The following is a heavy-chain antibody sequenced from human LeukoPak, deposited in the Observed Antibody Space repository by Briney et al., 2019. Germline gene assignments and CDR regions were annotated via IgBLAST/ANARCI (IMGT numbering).Heavy chain of an antibody. CDR2: INPNSGGT. D-gene: IGHD3-22*01. Sequence: ASVKVSCKASGYTFTGYYMHWVRQAPGQGLEWMGWINPNSGGTNYAQKFQGRVTMTRDTSIGTAYMELSRLRSDDTAVYYCATGTYYYDSSGYYPFDYWGQGTLVTVSS. CDR3: ATGTYYYDSSGYYPFDY. J-gene: IGHJ4*02. CDR1: GYTFTGYY. V-gene: IGHV1-2*02.